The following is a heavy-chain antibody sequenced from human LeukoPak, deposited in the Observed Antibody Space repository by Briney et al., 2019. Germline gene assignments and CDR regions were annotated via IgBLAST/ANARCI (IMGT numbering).Heavy chain of an antibody. CDR3: ARDRGRGIVGTTWFDY. V-gene: IGHV1-46*01. CDR2: INPSGGST. J-gene: IGHJ4*02. CDR1: GYTFTSYY. Sequence: ASVKVSCKASGYTFTSYYMYWVRQAPGQGLEWMGIINPSGGSTNYAQKFQGRVTITADKSTSTAYMELSSLRSEDTAVYYCARDRGRGIVGTTWFDYWGQGTLVTVSS. D-gene: IGHD1-26*01.